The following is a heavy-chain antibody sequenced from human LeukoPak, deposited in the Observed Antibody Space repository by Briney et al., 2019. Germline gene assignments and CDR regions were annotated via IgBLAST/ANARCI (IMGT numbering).Heavy chain of an antibody. J-gene: IGHJ6*03. V-gene: IGHV4-4*07. CDR3: ARGAGYSREVNYYYYMDV. Sequence: SETLSLTCTVSYDSIGTYLWNWVRQPAGKGLEWIGRIFASGSTFYSPSLKSRVTMSVDTSKSQFSLKLNSVTAADAAVYYCARGAGYSREVNYYYYMDVWGKGTTVTVSS. CDR1: YDSIGTYL. CDR2: IFASGST. D-gene: IGHD1-26*01.